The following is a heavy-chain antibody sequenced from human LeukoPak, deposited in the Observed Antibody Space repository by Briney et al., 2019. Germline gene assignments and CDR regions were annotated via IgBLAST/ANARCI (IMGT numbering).Heavy chain of an antibody. J-gene: IGHJ6*03. CDR3: ARDRGIVGTTGYYYMDV. V-gene: IGHV3-23*01. Sequence: GGSLRLSCAASGFAFSSYAMSWVRQAPGKGLEWVSGISGSGGSTYSADFVKGRFTISRDNSKSTLYLQMNSLRVEDTAVYYCARDRGIVGTTGYYYMDVWGKGTTVTVSS. CDR2: ISGSGGST. D-gene: IGHD1-26*01. CDR1: GFAFSSYA.